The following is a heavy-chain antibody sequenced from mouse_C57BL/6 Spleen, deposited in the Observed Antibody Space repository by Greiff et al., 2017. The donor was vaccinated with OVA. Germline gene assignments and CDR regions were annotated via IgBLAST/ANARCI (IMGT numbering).Heavy chain of an antibody. V-gene: IGHV1-59*01. Sequence: VQLQQPGAELVRPGTSVKLSCKASGYTFTSYWMHWVKQRPGQGLEWIGVIDPSDSYTNYNQKFKGKATLTVDTSSSTAYMQRSSLTSDDSAVYYCARSLIYYDYDNAMDYWGQGTSVTVSS. CDR3: ARSLIYYDYDNAMDY. CDR2: IDPSDSYT. D-gene: IGHD2-4*01. J-gene: IGHJ4*01. CDR1: GYTFTSYW.